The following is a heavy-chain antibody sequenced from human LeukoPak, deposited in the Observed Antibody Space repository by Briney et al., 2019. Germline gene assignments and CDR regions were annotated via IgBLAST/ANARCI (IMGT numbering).Heavy chain of an antibody. CDR2: IYYSGST. V-gene: IGHV4-39*01. J-gene: IGHJ5*02. D-gene: IGHD5-18*01. Sequence: SETLSLTCTVSGGSISSSSYYWGWIRQPPGKGLEWIGSIYYSGSTYYNPSLKSRVTISVDTSKNQFSLKLSSVTAADTAVYYCARPRDTAIAVGWSDPWGQGTLVTVSS. CDR3: ARPRDTAIAVGWSDP. CDR1: GGSISSSSYY.